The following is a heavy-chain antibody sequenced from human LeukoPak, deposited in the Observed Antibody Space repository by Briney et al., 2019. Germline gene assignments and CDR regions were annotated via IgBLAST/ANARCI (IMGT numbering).Heavy chain of an antibody. CDR1: GGSFSGYY. D-gene: IGHD2-2*01. Sequence: SETLSLTCAVYGGSFSGYYWSWIRQPPGKGLEWIGEINHSGSTNYNPSLKSRVTISVDTSKNQFSLKLSSVTAADAAMYYCARRRCSSTSCYAYRVVVNWFDPWGQGTPVTVSS. CDR2: INHSGST. J-gene: IGHJ5*02. V-gene: IGHV4-34*01. CDR3: ARRRCSSTSCYAYRVVVNWFDP.